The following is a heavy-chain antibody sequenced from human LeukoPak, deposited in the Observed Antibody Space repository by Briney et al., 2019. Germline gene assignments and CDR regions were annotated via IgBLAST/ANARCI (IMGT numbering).Heavy chain of an antibody. CDR2: IRYDGSNK. Sequence: GGSLRLSCAASGFTFSSYGMHWVRQAPGKGLEWVAFIRYDGSNKYYADSVKGRFTISRDNSKNTLYLQMNSLRAEDTAVYYCAKDAGYSSSWYPTAPDYWGQGTLVTVSS. J-gene: IGHJ4*02. V-gene: IGHV3-30*02. CDR3: AKDAGYSSSWYPTAPDY. D-gene: IGHD6-13*01. CDR1: GFTFSSYG.